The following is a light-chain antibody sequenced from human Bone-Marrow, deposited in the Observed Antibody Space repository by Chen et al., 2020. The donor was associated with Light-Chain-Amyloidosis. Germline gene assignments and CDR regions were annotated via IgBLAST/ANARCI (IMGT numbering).Light chain of an antibody. CDR1: NIGSTS. Sequence: SYVLTQPSSVSVAPGQTATLACGGNNIGSTSVHWYQQTPGQAPLLVVYDDRDRPSGIPERLSGSNSGNTATLTSSRVEAGDEAVYYCQVWDRSSDRPVFGGGTKLTVL. CDR2: DDR. CDR3: QVWDRSSDRPV. J-gene: IGLJ3*02. V-gene: IGLV3-21*02.